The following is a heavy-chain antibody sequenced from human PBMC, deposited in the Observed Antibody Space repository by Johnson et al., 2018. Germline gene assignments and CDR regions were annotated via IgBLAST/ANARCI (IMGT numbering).Heavy chain of an antibody. V-gene: IGHV3-43*01. J-gene: IGHJ6*02. CDR1: GFTFDDYT. Sequence: EVQLVETGGVVVQPGGSLRLSCAASGFTFDDYTMHWVRQAPGKGLEWVSLISWDGGRTSYSDSVKGRFTISRDNAKNTLYLQMNSLRPEDTASYYCAKVLSMVTYLWYGMDVWGQGTTVTVSS. CDR2: ISWDGGRT. D-gene: IGHD5-18*01. CDR3: AKVLSMVTYLWYGMDV.